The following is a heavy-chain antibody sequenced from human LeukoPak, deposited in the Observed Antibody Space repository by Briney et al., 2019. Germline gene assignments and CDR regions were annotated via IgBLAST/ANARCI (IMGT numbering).Heavy chain of an antibody. CDR2: ISAYNGNT. D-gene: IGHD5-12*01. V-gene: IGHV1-18*01. CDR3: ARNFPIVATMGSDY. Sequence: GASVKVSCKASGYTFTSYGISWVRQAPGQGLEWMGWISAYNGNTNYAQKLQGRVTITADKSTSTAYMELSSLRSEDTAVYYCARNFPIVATMGSDYWGQGTLVTVSS. J-gene: IGHJ4*02. CDR1: GYTFTSYG.